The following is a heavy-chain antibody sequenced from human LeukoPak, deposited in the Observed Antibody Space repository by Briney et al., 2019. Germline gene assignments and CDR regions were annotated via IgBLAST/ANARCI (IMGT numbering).Heavy chain of an antibody. J-gene: IGHJ5*02. Sequence: GGSLRLSCATSGFTFNNFGMHWVRQSPGKGLEWVTFIESDGSDIYYADSVKGRFTISRDNSKNILYLQMSSLRVEDTAIYYCAKDPHFSRYDGRKWFDPWGQGTLVTVSS. CDR3: AKDPHFSRYDGRKWFDP. D-gene: IGHD4-11*01. CDR1: GFTFNNFG. V-gene: IGHV3-30*02. CDR2: IESDGSDI.